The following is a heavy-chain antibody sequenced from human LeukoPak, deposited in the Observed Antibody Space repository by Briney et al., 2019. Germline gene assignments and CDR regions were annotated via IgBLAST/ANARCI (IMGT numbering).Heavy chain of an antibody. V-gene: IGHV1-18*01. CDR1: GYTFTSYG. CDR2: IRAYNGNT. CDR3: ARDPRIAAAGTFNY. D-gene: IGHD6-13*01. Sequence: ASVKVSCKASGYTFTSYGISWVRQAPGQGLEWMGWIRAYNGNTNYAQKLQGRVTMTTDTSTSTAYMELRSLRSDDTAVYYCARDPRIAAAGTFNYWGQGTLVTVSS. J-gene: IGHJ4*02.